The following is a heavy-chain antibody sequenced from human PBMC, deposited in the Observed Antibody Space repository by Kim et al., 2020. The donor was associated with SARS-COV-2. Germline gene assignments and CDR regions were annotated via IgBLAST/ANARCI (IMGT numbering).Heavy chain of an antibody. CDR3: ARVSVGSILLIDY. CDR2: VFHSGRN. V-gene: IGHV4-38-2*02. Sequence: SETLSLTCTVSGFPISSAYYWGWIRQPPGKGLQWLGSVFHSGRNYYNPSLKSRVTVSVDTSKNQFSLKLTSVTAADTAVYYCARVSVGSILLIDYWGQGTLVTVSS. CDR1: GFPISSAYY. J-gene: IGHJ4*02. D-gene: IGHD1-26*01.